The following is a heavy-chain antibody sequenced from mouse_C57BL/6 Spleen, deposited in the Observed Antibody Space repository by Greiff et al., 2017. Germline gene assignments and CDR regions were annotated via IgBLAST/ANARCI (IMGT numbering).Heavy chain of an antibody. CDR2: IHPNSGST. J-gene: IGHJ2*01. CDR3: ARSSDYYGSSSFDY. CDR1: GYTFTSYW. D-gene: IGHD1-1*01. Sequence: QVQLQQPGAELVKPGASVKLSCKASGYTFTSYWMHWVKQRPGQGLEWIGMIHPNSGSTNYNEKFKSKATLTVDKSSSTAYMQLSSLTSEDSAVYYCARSSDYYGSSSFDYWGQGTTLTVSS. V-gene: IGHV1-64*01.